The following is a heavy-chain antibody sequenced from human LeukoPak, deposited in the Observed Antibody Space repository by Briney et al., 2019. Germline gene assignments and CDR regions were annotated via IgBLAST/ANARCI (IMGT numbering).Heavy chain of an antibody. CDR2: IRSSGSPI. J-gene: IGHJ4*02. Sequence: GGSLRLSCAASGFTFSSYGMHWVRQAPGKGLEWVSYIRSSGSPIYYADSVRGRFTISRDNAKNSLYLQMNSLRDEDTAVYYCVRDPDALDFWGQGTPVTVSS. V-gene: IGHV3-48*02. CDR3: VRDPDALDF. CDR1: GFTFSSYG.